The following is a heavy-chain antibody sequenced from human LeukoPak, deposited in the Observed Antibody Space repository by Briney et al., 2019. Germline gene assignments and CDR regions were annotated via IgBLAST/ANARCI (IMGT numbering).Heavy chain of an antibody. D-gene: IGHD1-14*01. J-gene: IGHJ3*02. CDR3: ARDITDGRAFDI. CDR2: IYYSGST. CDR1: GGSISSYY. Sequence: PSETLSLTCTVSGGSISSYYWSWIRHPPGKGLEWIGYIYYSGSTNYNPSLKSRVTISVDTSKNQFSLKLSSVTAADTAVYYCARDITDGRAFDIWGQGTKVTVSS. V-gene: IGHV4-59*01.